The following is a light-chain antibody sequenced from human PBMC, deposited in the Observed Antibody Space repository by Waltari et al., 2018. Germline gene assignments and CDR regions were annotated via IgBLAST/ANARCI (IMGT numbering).Light chain of an antibody. V-gene: IGKV3-11*01. CDR1: QSLSTY. CDR2: DAS. CDR3: QHNSNGPL. Sequence: VLTQSPATLSLSPGESATLSCRASQSLSTYLAWYQQKPGQAPRLLIYDASTRATGVPARFSGTRSATDFTLTISSLEPDDFGLYYCQHNSNGPLFGVGTTVEIK. J-gene: IGKJ4*01.